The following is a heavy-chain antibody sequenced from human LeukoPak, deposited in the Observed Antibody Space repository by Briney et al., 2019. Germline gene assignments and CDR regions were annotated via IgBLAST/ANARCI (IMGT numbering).Heavy chain of an antibody. D-gene: IGHD3-3*01. CDR3: AKTLDTYYDFWSGYYSTDFDY. V-gene: IGHV3-30*02. J-gene: IGHJ4*02. CDR2: IRYDGSNK. Sequence: PGGSLRLSCAASGFTFSSYGMHWVRQAPGKGLERVAFIRYDGSNKYYADSVKGRFTISRDNSKNTLYLQMNSLRAEDTAVYYCAKTLDTYYDFWSGYYSTDFDYWGQGTLVTVSS. CDR1: GFTFSSYG.